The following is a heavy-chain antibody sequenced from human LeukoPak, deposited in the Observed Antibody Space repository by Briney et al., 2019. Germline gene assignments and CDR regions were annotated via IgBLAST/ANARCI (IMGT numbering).Heavy chain of an antibody. CDR2: INHCGST. V-gene: IGHV4-34*01. Sequence: SETLSLTYAVYGGSFSGYYWSWIRQPPGKGLEWIGEINHCGSTNYNPSLKSRVTISVDTSKNQFSLKLSSVTAADTAVYYCARESPSRLIWFDPWGQGTLVTVSS. D-gene: IGHD2-2*01. J-gene: IGHJ5*02. CDR3: ARESPSRLIWFDP. CDR1: GGSFSGYY.